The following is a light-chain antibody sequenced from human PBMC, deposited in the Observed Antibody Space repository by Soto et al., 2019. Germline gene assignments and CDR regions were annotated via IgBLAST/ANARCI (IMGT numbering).Light chain of an antibody. Sequence: QSALTQPASVSGSPGQSITISCTRTSSDVGGYNYVSWYQQHPGKAPKLMIYDVSNRPSGVSNRFSGSKSGNTASLTISGLQAEDEADYYCSSYTISSTPLYVVFGGGTKVTVL. CDR1: SSDVGGYNY. CDR3: SSYTISSTPLYVV. V-gene: IGLV2-14*01. J-gene: IGLJ2*01. CDR2: DVS.